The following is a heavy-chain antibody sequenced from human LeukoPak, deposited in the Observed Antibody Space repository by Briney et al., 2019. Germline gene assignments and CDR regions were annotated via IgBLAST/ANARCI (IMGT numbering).Heavy chain of an antibody. V-gene: IGHV3-30-3*01. CDR2: ISYDGSNK. J-gene: IGHJ3*02. Sequence: PGGSLRLSCAASGFTFSSYAMHWVRQAPGKGLEWVAVISYDGSNKYYADSVKGRFTISRDNSKNTLYLQMNSLRAEDTAVYYCARDKDGSYAFDIWGQGTMVTVSS. CDR3: ARDKDGSYAFDI. CDR1: GFTFSSYA. D-gene: IGHD3-16*02.